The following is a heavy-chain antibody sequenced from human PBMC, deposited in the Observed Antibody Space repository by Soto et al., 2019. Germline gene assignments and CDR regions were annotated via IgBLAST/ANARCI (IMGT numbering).Heavy chain of an antibody. CDR2: IYYSGST. D-gene: IGHD3-3*01. CDR3: ARDMGRYYDFWSGYSPNWFDP. Sequence: SETLSLTCTVSGGSISSGDYYWSWIRQPPGKGLEWIGYIYYSGSTYYNPSLKSRVTTSVDTSKNQFSLKLSSVTAADTAVYYCARDMGRYYDFWSGYSPNWFDPWGQGTLVTVSS. V-gene: IGHV4-30-4*01. J-gene: IGHJ5*02. CDR1: GGSISSGDYY.